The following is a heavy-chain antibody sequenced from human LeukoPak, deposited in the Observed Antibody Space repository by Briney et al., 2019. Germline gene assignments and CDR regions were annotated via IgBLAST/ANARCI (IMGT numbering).Heavy chain of an antibody. D-gene: IGHD3-9*01. CDR2: ISSSSSYK. Sequence: GGSLRLSCAASGFTFSDYYMSWIRQAPGKGLEWASYISSSSSYKNYADSVKGRFTISRDNAKNSLYLQMNSLRAEDTAVYYCATNYDIVTGSPKDDAFDIWGQGTMVTVSS. V-gene: IGHV3-11*03. CDR3: ATNYDIVTGSPKDDAFDI. CDR1: GFTFSDYY. J-gene: IGHJ3*02.